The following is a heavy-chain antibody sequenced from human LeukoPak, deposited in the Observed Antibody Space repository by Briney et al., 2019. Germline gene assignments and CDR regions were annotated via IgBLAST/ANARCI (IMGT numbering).Heavy chain of an antibody. V-gene: IGHV1-2*02. Sequence: ASVKVSCKASGYTFTGYYMHWVRQAPGQGLEWMGWIIPNSGGTSYAQKFQGRVTMTRDTSISTAYMELSRLRSDDTAVYYCARRMYYYDSSGYSSWGQGTLVTVSS. J-gene: IGHJ4*02. CDR2: IIPNSGGT. D-gene: IGHD3-22*01. CDR1: GYTFTGYY. CDR3: ARRMYYYDSSGYSS.